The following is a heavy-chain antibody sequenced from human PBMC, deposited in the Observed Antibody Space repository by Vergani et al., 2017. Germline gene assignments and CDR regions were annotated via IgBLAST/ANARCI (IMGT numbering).Heavy chain of an antibody. Sequence: EVQLLESGGGLVQPGGSLRLSCAASGFTFSSFAMSWVRQAPGKGLEWVSAISGSGGSTYYADSVKGRFTISRDNSKNTLYLQMNSLRAEDTAVYYCEKDPAYSPEKYFDYGGQGTLVTVSS. J-gene: IGHJ4*02. CDR1: GFTFSSFA. CDR2: ISGSGGST. V-gene: IGHV3-23*01. D-gene: IGHD3-16*01. CDR3: EKDPAYSPEKYFDY.